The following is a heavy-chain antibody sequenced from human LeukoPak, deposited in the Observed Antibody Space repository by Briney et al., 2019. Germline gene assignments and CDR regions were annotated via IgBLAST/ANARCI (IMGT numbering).Heavy chain of an antibody. CDR2: IYTSGGT. V-gene: IGHV4-59*11. CDR1: GASISSHH. CDR3: AREGEEYSWFDP. J-gene: IGHJ5*02. D-gene: IGHD3-10*01. Sequence: SETLSLTCTVSGASISSHHWSWIRQSPEKGLEWIGYIYTSGGTNYNPALKSRVTISVDLSKKQVSLKLSSVISADTAVYFCAREGEEYSWFDPWGQGTRVTVSS.